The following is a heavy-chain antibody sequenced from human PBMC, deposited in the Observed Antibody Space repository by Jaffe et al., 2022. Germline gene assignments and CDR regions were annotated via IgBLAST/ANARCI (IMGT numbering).Heavy chain of an antibody. D-gene: IGHD6-6*01. V-gene: IGHV4-34*01. CDR3: ARVPSSYYYYYMDV. J-gene: IGHJ6*03. Sequence: QVQLQQWGAGLLKPSETLSLTCAVYGGSFSGYYWSWIRQPPGKGLEWIGEINHSGSTNYNPSLKSRVTISVDTSKNQFSLKLSSVTAADTAVYYCARVPSSYYYYYMDVWGKGTTVTVSS. CDR2: INHSGST. CDR1: GGSFSGYY.